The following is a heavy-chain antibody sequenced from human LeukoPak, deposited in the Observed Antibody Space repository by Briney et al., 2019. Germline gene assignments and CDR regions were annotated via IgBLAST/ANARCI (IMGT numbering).Heavy chain of an antibody. J-gene: IGHJ4*02. V-gene: IGHV1-2*06. CDR2: INPNSGGT. Sequence: ASVKVSCKASGYTLTGYYMHWVRQAPGQGLEWMGRINPNSGGTNYAQKFQGRVTMTRDTSISTAYMELSRLRSDDTAVYYCARAIPLPNYYDSSGYYGRWGQGTLATVSS. CDR1: GYTLTGYY. D-gene: IGHD3-22*01. CDR3: ARAIPLPNYYDSSGYYGR.